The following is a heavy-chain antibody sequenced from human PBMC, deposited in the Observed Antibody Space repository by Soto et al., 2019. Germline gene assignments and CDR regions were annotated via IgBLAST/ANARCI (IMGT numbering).Heavy chain of an antibody. Sequence: GSLRLSCAASGFTFSSYSMNWVRQAPGKGLEWVSSISSSSSYIYYADSVKGRFTISRDNAKNTLYLQMNSLRAEDTAMYYCAKGNLTPLYDFWSGPLGYWGQGTLVTVSS. D-gene: IGHD3-3*01. CDR2: ISSSSSYI. J-gene: IGHJ4*02. CDR3: AKGNLTPLYDFWSGPLGY. CDR1: GFTFSSYS. V-gene: IGHV3-21*01.